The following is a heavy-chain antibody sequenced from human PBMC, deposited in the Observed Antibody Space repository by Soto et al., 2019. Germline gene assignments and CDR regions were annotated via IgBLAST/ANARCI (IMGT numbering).Heavy chain of an antibody. CDR1: GFTFSSYA. Sequence: EVQLLESGGGLVQPGGSLRLSCAASGFTFSSYAMSWVRQAPGKGLEWVSAISGSGGSTYYADSVKGRFTISRDNSKNTLYLQMNSLRAEDTAVYYCAKDRLVYCSGGSCYHFDYWGQGTLVTVSS. J-gene: IGHJ4*02. V-gene: IGHV3-23*01. CDR3: AKDRLVYCSGGSCYHFDY. D-gene: IGHD2-15*01. CDR2: ISGSGGST.